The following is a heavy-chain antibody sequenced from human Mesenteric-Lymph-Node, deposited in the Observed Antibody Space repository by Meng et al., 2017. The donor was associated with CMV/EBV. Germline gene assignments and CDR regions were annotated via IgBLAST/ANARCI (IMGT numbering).Heavy chain of an antibody. V-gene: IGHV4-39*01. CDR2: IYYSGST. Sequence: QLQLQESGPGLVKPSETLSLTCTVSGGSLSSSSYYWGWIRQPPGKGLEWIGSIYYSGSTYYNPSLKSRVTISVDTSKNQFSLKLSSVTAADTAVYYCARPHYYGSGSSPWFDPWGQGTLVTVSS. CDR1: GGSLSSSSYY. J-gene: IGHJ5*02. D-gene: IGHD3-10*01. CDR3: ARPHYYGSGSSPWFDP.